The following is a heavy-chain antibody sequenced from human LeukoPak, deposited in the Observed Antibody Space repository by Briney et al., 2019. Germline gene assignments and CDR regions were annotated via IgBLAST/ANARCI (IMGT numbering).Heavy chain of an antibody. D-gene: IGHD2-2*01. Sequence: GESLKISCKGSGYSFTSYWIGWVRQMPGKGLEWMGIIYPGDSDTRYSPSFQGQVTISADKSISTAYLQWSSLKASDTAMYYRARRNIVVVPAAKYYYYYYMDVWGKGTTVTVSS. CDR2: IYPGDSDT. V-gene: IGHV5-51*01. J-gene: IGHJ6*03. CDR3: ARRNIVVVPAAKYYYYYYMDV. CDR1: GYSFTSYW.